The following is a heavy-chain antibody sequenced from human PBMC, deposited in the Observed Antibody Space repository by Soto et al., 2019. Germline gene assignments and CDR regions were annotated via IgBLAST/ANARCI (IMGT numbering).Heavy chain of an antibody. J-gene: IGHJ3*02. CDR2: IIPIFGTA. V-gene: IGHV1-69*13. D-gene: IGHD3-22*01. Sequence: SVKVSCKASGGTFSSYAISWVRQAPGQGLEWMGGIIPIFGTANYAQKFQGRVTITADESTSTAYMELSSLRSEDTAVYYCARTVSPPITMIAKGDAFDIWGHGTMVTVSS. CDR1: GGTFSSYA. CDR3: ARTVSPPITMIAKGDAFDI.